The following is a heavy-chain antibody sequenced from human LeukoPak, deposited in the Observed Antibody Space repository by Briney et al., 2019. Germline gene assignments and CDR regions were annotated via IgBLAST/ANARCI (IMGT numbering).Heavy chain of an antibody. V-gene: IGHV4-4*02. CDR2: IYHSGST. CDR1: GGSISSSNW. D-gene: IGHD6-19*01. J-gene: IGHJ4*02. Sequence: PSETLSLTCAVSGGSISSSNWWSWVRQPPGKGLEWIGEIYHSGSTNYNPSLKSRVTISVDKSKNQFSLKLSSVTAADRAVYYCAREEDSAVAAYFDYWGQGTLVTVSS. CDR3: AREEDSAVAAYFDY.